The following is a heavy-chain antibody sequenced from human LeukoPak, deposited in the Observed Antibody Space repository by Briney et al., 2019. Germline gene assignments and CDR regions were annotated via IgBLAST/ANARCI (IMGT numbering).Heavy chain of an antibody. CDR3: ARGSVRGYAFDI. V-gene: IGHV4-59*01. J-gene: IGHJ3*02. D-gene: IGHD1-26*01. Sequence: SETLSLTCTVSGGSISSYYCSWIRQPPGKGLEWIGYIYYSGSTNYNPSLKSRVTISVDTSKNQFSLKLSSVTAADTAVYYCARGSVRGYAFDIWGQGTMVTASS. CDR1: GGSISSYY. CDR2: IYYSGST.